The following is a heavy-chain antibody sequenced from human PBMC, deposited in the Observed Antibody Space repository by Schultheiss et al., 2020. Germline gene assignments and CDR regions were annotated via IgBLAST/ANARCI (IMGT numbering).Heavy chain of an antibody. D-gene: IGHD6-19*01. Sequence: GGSLRLSCAASGFTFDDYAMHWVRQAPGKGLEWVSSISSSSSYIYYADSVKGRFTISRDNSKNTLYLQMNSLRAEDTAVYYCATGYSGWKPILDYWGQGTLVTVSS. CDR3: ATGYSGWKPILDY. J-gene: IGHJ4*02. CDR2: ISSSSSYI. V-gene: IGHV3-21*04. CDR1: GFTFDDYA.